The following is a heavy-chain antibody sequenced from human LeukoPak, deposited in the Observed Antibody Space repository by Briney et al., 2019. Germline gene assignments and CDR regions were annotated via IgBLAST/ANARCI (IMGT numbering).Heavy chain of an antibody. V-gene: IGHV4-4*07. J-gene: IGHJ4*01. CDR2: IYTGGST. D-gene: IGHD3-10*01. CDR3: ASGSYYAYFDY. Sequence: KASETLSLTCTVSGGSISSYYWSWIRQPAGKGLEWIGRIYTGGSTKYNPSLKSRVTMSVDTSKNQFSLKLSSVTAADTAVYSCASGSYYAYFDYWGPGTLVTVSS. CDR1: GGSISSYY.